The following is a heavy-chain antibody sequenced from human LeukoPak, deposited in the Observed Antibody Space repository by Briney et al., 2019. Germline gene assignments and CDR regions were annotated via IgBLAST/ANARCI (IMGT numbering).Heavy chain of an antibody. CDR3: ARGSAIGVGDY. V-gene: IGHV1-69*13. CDR1: GYTFTSYG. J-gene: IGHJ4*02. CDR2: IIPIFGTA. Sequence: ASVKVSCKASGYTFTSYGISWVRQAPGQGLEWMGGIIPIFGTANYAQKFQGRVTITADESTSTAYMELSSLRSEDTAVYYCARGSAIGVGDYWGQGTLVTVSS. D-gene: IGHD3-10*01.